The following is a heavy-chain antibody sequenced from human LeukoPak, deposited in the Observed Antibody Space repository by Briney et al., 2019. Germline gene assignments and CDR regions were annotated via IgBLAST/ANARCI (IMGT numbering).Heavy chain of an antibody. V-gene: IGHV4-39*01. J-gene: IGHJ4*02. CDR2: IYYSGST. CDR3: ARLRQLGIGWDFDY. CDR1: GGSISSSSYY. Sequence: PSETLSLTCTVSGGSISSSSYYWGWIRQPPGKGLEWIGSIYYSGSTYYNPSLKSRVTISVDTSKNQFSLKLSSVTAADTAVYYCARLRQLGIGWDFDYWGQGTLVTVSS. D-gene: IGHD7-27*01.